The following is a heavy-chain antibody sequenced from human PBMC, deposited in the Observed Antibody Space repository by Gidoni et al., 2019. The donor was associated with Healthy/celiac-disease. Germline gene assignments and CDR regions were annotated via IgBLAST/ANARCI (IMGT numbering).Heavy chain of an antibody. CDR2: INHSGST. CDR3: ARARVYYDSSGYYYDLYYFDY. CDR1: GGSFSGYY. D-gene: IGHD3-22*01. J-gene: IGHJ4*02. V-gene: IGHV4-34*01. Sequence: QVQLQQWGAGLLKPSETLSLTCAVYGGSFSGYYWSWLRQPPGKGLEWIGEINHSGSTNYNPSLKSRVTISVDTSKNQFSLKLSSVTAADTAVYYCARARVYYDSSGYYYDLYYFDYWGQGTLVTVSS.